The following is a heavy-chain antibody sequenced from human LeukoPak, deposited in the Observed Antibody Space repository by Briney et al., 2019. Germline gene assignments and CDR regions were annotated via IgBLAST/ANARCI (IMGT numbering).Heavy chain of an antibody. CDR2: FDPEDGET. V-gene: IGHV1-24*01. Sequence: ASVKVSCKVSGYTLTELSMHWVRQAPGKGLEWMGGFDPEDGETIYAQKFQGRVTMTEDTSTDTAYMELSSLRSEDTAVYYCARDSYGSGSYSIFPPGYWGQGTLVTVSS. CDR1: GYTLTELS. D-gene: IGHD3-10*01. J-gene: IGHJ4*02. CDR3: ARDSYGSGSYSIFPPGY.